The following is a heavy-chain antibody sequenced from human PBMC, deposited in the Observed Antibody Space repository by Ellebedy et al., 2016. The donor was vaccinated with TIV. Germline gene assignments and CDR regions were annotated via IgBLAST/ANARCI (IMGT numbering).Heavy chain of an antibody. CDR2: ISGSGGST. J-gene: IGHJ3*02. CDR3: AKEQHPGFPAEGAFDI. V-gene: IGHV3-23*01. CDR1: GITFSSHA. Sequence: GGSLRLSCAASGITFSSHAINWVRQAPGKGLEWVSSISGSGGSTSYADSVKGRFTISRDNSKKTLYLQMNSLTAEDTAVYYCAKEQHPGFPAEGAFDIWGQGTMVTVSS. D-gene: IGHD6-13*01.